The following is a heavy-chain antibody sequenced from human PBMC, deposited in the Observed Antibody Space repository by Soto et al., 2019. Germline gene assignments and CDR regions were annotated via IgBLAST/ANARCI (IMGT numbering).Heavy chain of an antibody. CDR2: IYHSGTT. J-gene: IGHJ4*02. V-gene: IGHV4-39*01. Sequence: ETLSLTCTVSGGSISSTDYYWGWIRQPPGKGLEWIGSIYHSGTTYYNPSLRSRITISVDTSKNQFSLKLSSVTAADTAVYYCARHSSFYDSSGYYSDYWGQGTLVTGSS. CDR3: ARHSSFYDSSGYYSDY. CDR1: GGSISSTDYY. D-gene: IGHD3-22*01.